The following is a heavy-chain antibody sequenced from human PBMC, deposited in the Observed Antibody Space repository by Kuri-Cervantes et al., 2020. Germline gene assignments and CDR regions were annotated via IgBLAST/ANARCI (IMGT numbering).Heavy chain of an antibody. J-gene: IGHJ6*02. V-gene: IGHV1-46*01. Sequence: ASVKVSCKASGYTFTSYYMHWVRQAPGQGLEGMGIINHSGGSTSYAQKFQGRVTMTRDTSTSTVYMELSSLRSEDTAVYYCARGGSSGYYYGLDYGMDVWGQGTMVTVSS. D-gene: IGHD3-22*01. CDR1: GYTFTSYY. CDR3: ARGGSSGYYYGLDYGMDV. CDR2: INHSGGST.